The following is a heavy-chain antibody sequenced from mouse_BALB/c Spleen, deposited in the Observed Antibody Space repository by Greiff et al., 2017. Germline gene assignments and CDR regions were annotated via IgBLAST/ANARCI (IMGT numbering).Heavy chain of an antibody. CDR3: ARSPYYGNYFDY. J-gene: IGHJ2*01. D-gene: IGHD2-10*01. CDR1: GFTFSSYA. V-gene: IGHV5-9-4*01. CDR2: ISSGGSYT. Sequence: EVKLVESGGGLVKPGGSLKLSCAASGFTFSSYAMSWVRQSPEKRLEWVAEISSGGSYTYYPDTVTGRFTISRDNAKNTLYLEMSSLRSEDTAMYYCARSPYYGNYFDYWGQGTTLTVSS.